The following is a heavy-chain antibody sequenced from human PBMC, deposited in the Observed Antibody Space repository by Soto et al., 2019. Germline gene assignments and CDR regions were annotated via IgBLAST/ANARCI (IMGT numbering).Heavy chain of an antibody. Sequence: QVQLVQSGAEVKKPGASVKLSCKASGYTFTSYYIHWVRQAPGQGLEWIGIINPNGGSTNHAHNFKGRPTVTRDTSTATVSMELGALTSEDTAVYYCARGLGLGDYWGQGTLVTVSS. V-gene: IGHV1-46*01. CDR2: INPNGGST. D-gene: IGHD3-9*01. CDR3: ARGLGLGDY. J-gene: IGHJ4*02. CDR1: GYTFTSYY.